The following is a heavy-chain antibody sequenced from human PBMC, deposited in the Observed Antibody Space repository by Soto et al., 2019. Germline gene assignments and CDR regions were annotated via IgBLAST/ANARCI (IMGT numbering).Heavy chain of an antibody. CDR3: ARQIYDSDTGPNFQYYFDS. V-gene: IGHV5-10-1*01. D-gene: IGHD3-22*01. J-gene: IGHJ4*02. CDR1: GYSFAGYW. CDR2: IDPSDSQT. Sequence: GVSLKLSCKGSGYSFAGYWITWVRQKPGKGLEWMGRIDPSDSQTYYSPSFRGHVTISVTKSITTVFLQWSSLRASDTAMYYCARQIYDSDTGPNFQYYFDSWGQGTPVTVPQ.